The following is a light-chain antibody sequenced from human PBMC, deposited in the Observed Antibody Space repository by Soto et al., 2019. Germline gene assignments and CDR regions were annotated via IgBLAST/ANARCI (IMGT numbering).Light chain of an antibody. Sequence: EIVMTQSPATVSVSPGERATLSCRASESANSNLAWYQQKPGQAPRLLIYGASTRATGIPARFSGSGSGTEFTLTISSLQSEDFAVYYCQQFQKWPRTFGGGTKVEIK. CDR2: GAS. J-gene: IGKJ4*01. V-gene: IGKV3-15*01. CDR1: ESANSN. CDR3: QQFQKWPRT.